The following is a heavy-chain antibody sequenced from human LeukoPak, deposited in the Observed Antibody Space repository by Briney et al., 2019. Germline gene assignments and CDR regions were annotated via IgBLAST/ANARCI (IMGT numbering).Heavy chain of an antibody. CDR3: ARSLAFGY. CDR1: GFTFSSYW. J-gene: IGHJ4*02. V-gene: IGHV3-7*01. CDR2: IKQDGSEK. Sequence: PGGSLRLSCAASGFTFSSYWKSWVRQAPGKGLEWVANIKQDGSEKYYVDSVKGRFTISRDNAKNSLYLQMNSLRAEDTAVYYCARSLAFGYWGQGTLVTVSS.